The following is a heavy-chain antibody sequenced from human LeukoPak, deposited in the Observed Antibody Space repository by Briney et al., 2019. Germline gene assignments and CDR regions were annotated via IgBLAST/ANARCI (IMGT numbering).Heavy chain of an antibody. V-gene: IGHV4-34*01. J-gene: IGHJ4*02. Sequence: SETLSLTCAVYGRSFSGYYWSWIRQPPGKGLEWIGEINHSGSTNYNPSLKSRVTISVDTSKNQFSLKLSSVTAADTAVYYCARARHSSGWYRSAHFDYWGQGTLVTVSS. D-gene: IGHD6-19*01. CDR2: INHSGST. CDR1: GRSFSGYY. CDR3: ARARHSSGWYRSAHFDY.